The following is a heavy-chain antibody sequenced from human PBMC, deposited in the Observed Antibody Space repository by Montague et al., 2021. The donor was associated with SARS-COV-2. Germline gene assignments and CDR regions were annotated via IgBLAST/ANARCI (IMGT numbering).Heavy chain of an antibody. J-gene: IGHJ4*02. D-gene: IGHD3-3*01. CDR2: IYYSGST. CDR3: ARGKFGDFWSGYYNGYFDY. CDR1: GGSISSYY. V-gene: IGHV4-59*01. Sequence: SETLSLTCTVSGGSISSYYWRWIRQHPGKGLEWIGYIYYSGSTNYNTSLKSRVTISIDTSKNQFSLKLSSVTAADTAVYYCARGKFGDFWSGYYNGYFDYWGQGTLVTVSS.